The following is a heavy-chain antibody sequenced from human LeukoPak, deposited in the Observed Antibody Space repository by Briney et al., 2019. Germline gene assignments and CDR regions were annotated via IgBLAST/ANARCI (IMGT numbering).Heavy chain of an antibody. CDR1: GFTFSSYS. Sequence: GGSLRLSCAASGFTFSSYSMNWVRQAPGKGLEWVSYISSSSSTIYYADSVKGRFTISRDNSKNTLYLQMNSLRAEDTAVYDCARDRLATGTTWTDYWGQGTLVTVSS. V-gene: IGHV3-48*01. J-gene: IGHJ4*02. D-gene: IGHD1-7*01. CDR2: ISSSSSTI. CDR3: ARDRLATGTTWTDY.